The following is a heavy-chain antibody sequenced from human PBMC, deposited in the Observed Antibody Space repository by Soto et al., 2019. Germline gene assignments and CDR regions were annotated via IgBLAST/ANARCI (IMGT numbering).Heavy chain of an antibody. CDR2: ISAYSGKT. J-gene: IGHJ4*02. V-gene: IGHV1-18*01. Sequence: QVQLVQSGGEVKKPGASVKVSCKTSGYTFTTYGISWVRQAPGQGLEWVGWISAYSGKTHYAQKFQGKVTMTTDTSTNTAYLEPRSLRSDDTAVHYCARDPYLGDHQYWGQGTLVPVSS. CDR1: GYTFTTYG. D-gene: IGHD3-16*01. CDR3: ARDPYLGDHQY.